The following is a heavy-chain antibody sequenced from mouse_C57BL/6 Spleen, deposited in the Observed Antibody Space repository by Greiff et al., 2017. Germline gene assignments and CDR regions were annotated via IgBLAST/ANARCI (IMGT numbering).Heavy chain of an antibody. Sequence: QVHVKQSGAELVKPGASVKLSCKASGYTFTEYTIHWVKQRSGQGLEWIGWFYPGSGSIKYNEKFKDKATLTADKSYSTVYMELSRLTSEDSAVYFCARHEGGNWDLYAMDYWGQGTSVTVSS. CDR3: ARHEGGNWDLYAMDY. CDR2: FYPGSGSI. V-gene: IGHV1-62-2*01. D-gene: IGHD4-1*01. J-gene: IGHJ4*01. CDR1: GYTFTEYT.